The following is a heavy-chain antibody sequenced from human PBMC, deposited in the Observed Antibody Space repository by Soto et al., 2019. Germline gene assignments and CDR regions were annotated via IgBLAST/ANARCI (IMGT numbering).Heavy chain of an antibody. V-gene: IGHV4-59*01. J-gene: IGHJ6*02. CDR3: ARDLLVATTGYGMDV. CDR2: IYYSGST. Sequence: SETLSLTCTVCGGSISSYYWSWIRQPPGKGLEWIGYIYYSGSTNHNPSLKSRVTISVDTSKNQFSLKLSSVTAADTAVYYCARDLLVATTGYGMDVWGQGTTVTVSS. D-gene: IGHD5-12*01. CDR1: GGSISSYY.